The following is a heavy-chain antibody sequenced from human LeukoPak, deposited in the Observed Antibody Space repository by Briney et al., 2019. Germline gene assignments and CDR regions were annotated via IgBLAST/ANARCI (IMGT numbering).Heavy chain of an antibody. CDR3: ARAVGSGSFQTYYYYMDV. J-gene: IGHJ6*03. D-gene: IGHD3-10*01. Sequence: NPSETLSLTCTVSGASVSSSSYYWSWIRQPAGKGLEWIGHMYTSGSTNYNPSLKSRVTMSVDTSKNQFSLKLSSVTAADTAVYYCARAVGSGSFQTYYYYMDVWGKGTTVTISS. CDR2: MYTSGST. V-gene: IGHV4-61*09. CDR1: GASVSSSSYY.